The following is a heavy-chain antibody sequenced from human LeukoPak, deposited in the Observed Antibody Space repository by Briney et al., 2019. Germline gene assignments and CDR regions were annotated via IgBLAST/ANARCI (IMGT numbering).Heavy chain of an antibody. CDR2: INSDGSST. Sequence: GGSLRLSCAASGFTFSSYWMHWVRHAPGKGLVWVSRINSDGSSTSYADSVKGRFTISRDNAKNTLYLQMNSLRAEDTAVYYCARYLIMWGAPEYWGQGTLVTVSS. D-gene: IGHD3-16*01. V-gene: IGHV3-74*01. J-gene: IGHJ4*02. CDR1: GFTFSSYW. CDR3: ARYLIMWGAPEY.